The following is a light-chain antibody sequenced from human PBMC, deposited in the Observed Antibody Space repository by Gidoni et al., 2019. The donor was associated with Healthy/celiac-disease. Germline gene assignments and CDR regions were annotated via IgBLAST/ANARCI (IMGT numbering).Light chain of an antibody. CDR3: CSYAGSYTEV. J-gene: IGLJ1*01. CDR1: SSDVGGYNY. Sequence: TPRTGTSSDVGGYNYVSWYQQHPGKAPKLMIYDVSKRPSGVPDRFSGYKSGNTPSLTITGLQAEDEADYYCCSYAGSYTEVFGTGTKVTVL. V-gene: IGLV2-11*01. CDR2: DVS.